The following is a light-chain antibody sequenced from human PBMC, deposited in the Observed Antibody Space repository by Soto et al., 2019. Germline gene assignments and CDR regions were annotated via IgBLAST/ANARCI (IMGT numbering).Light chain of an antibody. J-gene: IGKJ1*01. Sequence: DIVMTQSPDSLAVFLGETATINCRSSQTVLHRSNNINYLTWYQQKPGQPPKLLIYWASTRDSGVPDRFSGSGSGTDFTLTISSLQAEDVAVYYCQQHDSVPWTFGQGTKVEIK. CDR1: QTVLHRSNNINY. V-gene: IGKV4-1*01. CDR2: WAS. CDR3: QQHDSVPWT.